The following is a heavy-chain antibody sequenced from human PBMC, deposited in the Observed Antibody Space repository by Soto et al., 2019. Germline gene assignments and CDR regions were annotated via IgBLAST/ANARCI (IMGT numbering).Heavy chain of an antibody. V-gene: IGHV4-34*01. D-gene: IGHD6-19*01. CDR2: INHSGST. CDR1: GGSFSGYY. Sequence: PSETLSLTCAVYGGSFSGYYWSWIRQPQGKGLEWIGEINHSGSTNYNPSLKSRVTISVDTSKNQFSLKLSSVTAADTAVYYCARGLSALSASELSPYSSGWYARYYFDYWGQGTLVTVSS. CDR3: ARGLSALSASELSPYSSGWYARYYFDY. J-gene: IGHJ4*02.